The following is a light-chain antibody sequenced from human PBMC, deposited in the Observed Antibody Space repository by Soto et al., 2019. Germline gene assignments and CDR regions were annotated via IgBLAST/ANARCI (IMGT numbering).Light chain of an antibody. CDR1: SSNIGANFD. Sequence: QSVLTQPPSVSGAPGQRVTISCTGSSSNIGANFDVHWYHQLPGTAPKLLIYGNTNRPSGVPDRFSGSKSGNAASLTISGLQADDEADYFCCSYAGSNTWVFGGGTKLTVL. J-gene: IGLJ3*02. CDR3: CSYAGSNTWV. CDR2: GNT. V-gene: IGLV1-40*01.